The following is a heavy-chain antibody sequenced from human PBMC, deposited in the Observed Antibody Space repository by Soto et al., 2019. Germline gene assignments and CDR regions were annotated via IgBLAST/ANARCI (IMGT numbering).Heavy chain of an antibody. Sequence: GGSLRLSCAASGLTFRSYWMHWVRQAPGKGLVWVSGINTDGSVAIYVDSVKGRFTISRDNAKNTLYLHMNSLRAEDTAVYYCAKDGGPVYCNSPGCSAKHFDYWGQGT. CDR2: INTDGSVA. V-gene: IGHV3-74*01. CDR3: AKDGGPVYCNSPGCSAKHFDY. J-gene: IGHJ4*02. D-gene: IGHD2-2*01. CDR1: GLTFRSYW.